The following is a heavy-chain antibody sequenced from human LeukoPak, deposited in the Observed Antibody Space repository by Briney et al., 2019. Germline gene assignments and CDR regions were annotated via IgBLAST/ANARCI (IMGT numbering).Heavy chain of an antibody. CDR1: GYSFTGYY. Sequence: ASVKVSCKASGYSFTGYYMHRVRQAPGQGLEWMGWINGNSGGTNYAQKFQGRVTMTRDTSISTAYMELNRLRSDDTAVYYCAREVNAVTDAFDIWGQGTMVTVSS. J-gene: IGHJ3*02. D-gene: IGHD2-21*01. V-gene: IGHV1-2*02. CDR3: AREVNAVTDAFDI. CDR2: INGNSGGT.